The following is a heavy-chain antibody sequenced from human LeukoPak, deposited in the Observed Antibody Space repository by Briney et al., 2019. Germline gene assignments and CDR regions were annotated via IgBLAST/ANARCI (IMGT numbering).Heavy chain of an antibody. J-gene: IGHJ4*02. Sequence: GGSLRLSCVASGFTFGDYSMTWVRQAPGKGLEWVSYISGDSSTIYYADSVKGRFTISRDNSKNTLYLQMNSLRAVDTAVYYCHKYSTSGTDSWGQGTLVTVSS. CDR1: GFTFGDYS. V-gene: IGHV3-48*01. D-gene: IGHD6-6*01. CDR2: ISGDSSTI. CDR3: HKYSTSGTDS.